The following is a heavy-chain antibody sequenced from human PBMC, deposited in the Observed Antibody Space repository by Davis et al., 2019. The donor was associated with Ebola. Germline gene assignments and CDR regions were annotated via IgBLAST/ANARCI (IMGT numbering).Heavy chain of an antibody. J-gene: IGHJ4*02. CDR2: FDPEDGER. V-gene: IGHV1-24*01. Sequence: ASVKVSCKASGYTFTSYYMHWVRQAPGKGLEWMGRFDPEDGERIYAQKFQGRVTMTDDTSTDTAYMKLTSLRYEDTAVYYCAIGGRAGGFDYWGQGTLVTVSS. CDR3: AIGGRAGGFDY. CDR1: GYTFTSYY.